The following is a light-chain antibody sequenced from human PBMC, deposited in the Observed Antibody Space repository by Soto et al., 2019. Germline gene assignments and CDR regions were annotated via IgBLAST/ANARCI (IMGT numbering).Light chain of an antibody. CDR1: QSVSSN. CDR2: GAS. V-gene: IGKV3-15*01. CDR3: QQYGSAPRT. Sequence: IVMTQSPATLSVSPGERATLSCRASQSVSSNLAWYQQKPGQAPRLLIYGASTRATGIPARFSGSGSGTEFTLTISRLEAEDFAVYYCQQYGSAPRTFGQGTNV. J-gene: IGKJ1*01.